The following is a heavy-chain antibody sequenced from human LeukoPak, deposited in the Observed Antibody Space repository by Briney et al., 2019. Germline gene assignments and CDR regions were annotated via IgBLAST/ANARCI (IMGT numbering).Heavy chain of an antibody. CDR3: ARDRIVVVPAARGGGSWHHYYYYGMDV. D-gene: IGHD2-2*01. V-gene: IGHV3-33*01. Sequence: PGRSLRLSCAASGFTFSSYGMHWVRQAPGKGLEWVAVIWYDGSNKYYADSVKGRFTISRDNSKNTLYLQMNSLRAEDTAVYYCARDRIVVVPAARGGGSWHHYYYYGMDVWGQGTTVTVSS. CDR1: GFTFSSYG. J-gene: IGHJ6*02. CDR2: IWYDGSNK.